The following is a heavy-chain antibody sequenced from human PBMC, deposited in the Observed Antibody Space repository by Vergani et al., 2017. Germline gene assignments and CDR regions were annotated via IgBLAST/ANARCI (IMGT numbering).Heavy chain of an antibody. CDR2: ISGGCSSI. CDR3: ARDDRPSAIIYLFYYYMDV. D-gene: IGHD2-2*01. V-gene: IGHV3-23*01. J-gene: IGHJ6*03. Sequence: EVQVLESGGGLVQPGGSLRLSCTASGFTMSTYGMSWVRQSPGKGLEWVASISGGCSSIYYGDSVRGRFTISRDSSKNTLFLQMNSLRAEDTAIYYCARDDRPSAIIYLFYYYMDVWGKGTTVTVSS. CDR1: GFTMSTYG.